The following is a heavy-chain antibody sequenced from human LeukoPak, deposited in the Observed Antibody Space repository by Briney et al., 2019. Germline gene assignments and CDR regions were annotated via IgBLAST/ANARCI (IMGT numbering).Heavy chain of an antibody. CDR1: GFTFSSYA. CDR3: AKYLGYYYGSGAPDV. J-gene: IGHJ6*04. CDR2: ISGSGDST. D-gene: IGHD3-10*01. V-gene: IGHV3-23*01. Sequence: GGSLRLSCAASGFTFSSYAMSWVRQAPGKGLEWVSAISGSGDSTYYADSVKGRFTISRDNSKNTLYLQMNSLRAEDTAVYYCAKYLGYYYGSGAPDVWGKGTTVTVSS.